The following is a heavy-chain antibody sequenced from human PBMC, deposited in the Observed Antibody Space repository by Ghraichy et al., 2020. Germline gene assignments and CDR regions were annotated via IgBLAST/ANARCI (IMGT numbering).Heavy chain of an antibody. V-gene: IGHV4-34*01. CDR2: INHSGST. D-gene: IGHD6-19*01. CDR3: ARGRGSGWDYYGMDV. CDR1: GGSFSGYY. Sequence: SETLSLTCAVYGGSFSGYYWSWIRQPPGKGLEWIGEINHSGSTNYNPSLKSRVTISVDTSKNQFSLKLSSVTAADTAVYYCARGRGSGWDYYGMDVWGQGTTVTVSS. J-gene: IGHJ6*02.